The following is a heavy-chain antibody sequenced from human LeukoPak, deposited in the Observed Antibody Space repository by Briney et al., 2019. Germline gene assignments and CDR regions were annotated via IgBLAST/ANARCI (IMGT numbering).Heavy chain of an antibody. V-gene: IGHV4-4*07. Sequence: SETLSHTCSVSGGSISGYYWSWIRQPAGKGLECIGRISSSGSTNYNPSLKSRVTMSVDTSKNQFFLKLSSVTAADTAVYYCARSPRRPHFYSSGSYYYYFDYWGQGTLVTVSS. CDR3: ARSPRRPHFYSSGSYYYYFDY. D-gene: IGHD3-10*01. J-gene: IGHJ4*02. CDR2: ISSSGST. CDR1: GGSISGYY.